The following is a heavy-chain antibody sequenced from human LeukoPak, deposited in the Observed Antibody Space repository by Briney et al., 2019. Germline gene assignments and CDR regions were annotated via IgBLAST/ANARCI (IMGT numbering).Heavy chain of an antibody. CDR3: ARTSSRTRIAAALNWFDP. CDR2: IYYSGST. CDR1: GGSISSYY. J-gene: IGHJ5*02. D-gene: IGHD6-13*01. Sequence: SETLSLTCTVSGGSISSYYWSWIRQPPGKGLEWIGYIYYSGSTSYNPSLRSRVTISVDTSKNQFSLKLSSVTAADTAVYYCARTSSRTRIAAALNWFDPWGQGTLVTVSS. V-gene: IGHV4-59*12.